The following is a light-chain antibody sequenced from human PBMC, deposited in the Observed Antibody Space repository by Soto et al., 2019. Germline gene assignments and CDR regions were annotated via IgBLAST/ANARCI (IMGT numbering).Light chain of an antibody. CDR1: SSDVGAYNY. CDR3: NSRASGTTYV. J-gene: IGLJ1*01. V-gene: IGLV2-14*01. CDR2: EVS. Sequence: QSAVTQPASVSGSPGQSITISCIGTSSDVGAYNYVSWYQQLPGRAPKLMIYEVSNRPSGISNRFSGSKSGNTASLTISGLQTEDEADYYCNSRASGTTYVFGTGTKVTVL.